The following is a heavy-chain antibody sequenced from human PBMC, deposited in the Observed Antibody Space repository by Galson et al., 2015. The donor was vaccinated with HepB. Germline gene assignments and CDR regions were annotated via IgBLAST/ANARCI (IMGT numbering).Heavy chain of an antibody. J-gene: IGHJ5*02. V-gene: IGHV3-30*04. D-gene: IGHD6-13*01. CDR3: AREPRPTYSSSWYWWFDP. Sequence: SLRLSCAASGFTFSSYAMHWVRQAPGKGLEWVTVISYDGSDKYYADSAKGRFTISRDNSKNTLYLQMNSLRVEDTAVYYCAREPRPTYSSSWYWWFDPWGQGTLVTVSS. CDR1: GFTFSSYA. CDR2: ISYDGSDK.